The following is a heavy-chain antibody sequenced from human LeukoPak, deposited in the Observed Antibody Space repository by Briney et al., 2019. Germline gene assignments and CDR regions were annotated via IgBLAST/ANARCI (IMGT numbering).Heavy chain of an antibody. Sequence: ASVKVSCTASEYTFTGNYLTWLRQAPGPGFECMGWINPITGGTKFAQQFQGRVTMTRDTYISTVYMELTGLISDDTAVYYCARGGATVVNTRADWFDAWGQGTLVTVSS. CDR3: ARGGATVVNTRADWFDA. CDR2: INPITGGT. J-gene: IGHJ5*02. CDR1: EYTFTGNY. V-gene: IGHV1-2*02. D-gene: IGHD2-2*01.